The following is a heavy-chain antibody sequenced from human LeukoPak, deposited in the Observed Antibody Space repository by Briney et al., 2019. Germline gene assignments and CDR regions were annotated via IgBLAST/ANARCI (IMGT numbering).Heavy chain of an antibody. CDR3: ASDPHYDFWSGYYYDY. CDR1: GFTFSSYA. Sequence: GGSLRLSCAASGFTFSSYAMSWVRQAPGKGLEWVSAISGSGGSTYYADSVKGRSTISRDNSKNTLYLQMNSLRAEDTAVYYCASDPHYDFWSGYYYDYWGQGTLVTVSS. CDR2: ISGSGGST. V-gene: IGHV3-23*01. J-gene: IGHJ4*02. D-gene: IGHD3-3*01.